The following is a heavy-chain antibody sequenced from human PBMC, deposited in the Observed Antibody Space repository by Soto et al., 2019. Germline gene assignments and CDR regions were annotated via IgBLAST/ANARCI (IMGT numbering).Heavy chain of an antibody. Sequence: QVQLQQWGAGLLKPSETLSLTCAVYGGSFSGYYWSWIRQPPGKGLEWIGEINHSGSTNYNPSLKRRVTISVDTSKNQFSLKLSSVTAADTAVYYCARVAPVPYSSSGDIWGQGTMVTVSS. V-gene: IGHV4-34*01. CDR3: ARVAPVPYSSSGDI. CDR2: INHSGST. D-gene: IGHD6-13*01. CDR1: GGSFSGYY. J-gene: IGHJ3*02.